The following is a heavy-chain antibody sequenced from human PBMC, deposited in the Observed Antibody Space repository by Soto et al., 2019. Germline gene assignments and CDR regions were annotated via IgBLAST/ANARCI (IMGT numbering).Heavy chain of an antibody. CDR2: ISYDGSDK. Sequence: GGSLRLSCAASGFTFSNYAMHWVRQAPGKGLEWVAVISYDGSDKYNANSVKGRFTISRDNSKNTLYPQMNSLRAEDTAVYYCARDTGPNGYNYYYFGMDVWGQGTTVTVSS. D-gene: IGHD5-18*01. V-gene: IGHV3-30-3*01. CDR3: ARDTGPNGYNYYYFGMDV. J-gene: IGHJ6*02. CDR1: GFTFSNYA.